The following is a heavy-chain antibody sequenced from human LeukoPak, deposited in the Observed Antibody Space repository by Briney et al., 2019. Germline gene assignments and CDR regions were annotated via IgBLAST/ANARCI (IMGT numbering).Heavy chain of an antibody. J-gene: IGHJ4*02. CDR1: GCTLTELS. D-gene: IGHD2-15*01. CDR2: FDPEDGET. V-gene: IGHV1-24*01. Sequence: ASVKVSCKVSGCTLTELSMHWVRQAPGKGLEWMGGFDPEDGETIYAQKFQGRVTMTEDTSTDTAYMELSSLRSEDTAVYYCATNVVVVAATDYWGQGTLVTVSS. CDR3: ATNVVVVAATDY.